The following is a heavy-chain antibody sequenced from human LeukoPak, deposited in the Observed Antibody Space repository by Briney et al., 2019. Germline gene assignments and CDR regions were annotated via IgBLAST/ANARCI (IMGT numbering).Heavy chain of an antibody. J-gene: IGHJ3*02. CDR3: ARSFGDYDPNAFDI. D-gene: IGHD4-17*01. CDR1: GGSISSSNW. Sequence: SEALSLTCAVSGGSISSSNWWSWVRQPPGKGLEWIGEIYHSGSTNYNPSLKSRVTISVDKSKNQFSLKLSSVTAADTAVYYCARSFGDYDPNAFDIWGQGTMVTVSS. V-gene: IGHV4-4*02. CDR2: IYHSGST.